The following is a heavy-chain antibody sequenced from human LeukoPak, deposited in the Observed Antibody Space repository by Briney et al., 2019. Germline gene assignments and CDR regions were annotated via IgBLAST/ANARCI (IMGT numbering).Heavy chain of an antibody. CDR3: ARWGTDILTGYSD. CDR2: IHPGSGST. D-gene: IGHD3-9*01. J-gene: IGHJ4*02. V-gene: IGHV1-46*01. CDR1: GYSFTSYY. Sequence: ASVKVSCKASGYSFTSYYMHWVRQAPGQGLELMGIIHPGSGSTSYAQKFQGRVTVTRDTSTSTVYMELSSLRSEDTAVYYCARWGTDILTGYSDWGQGTLVTVSS.